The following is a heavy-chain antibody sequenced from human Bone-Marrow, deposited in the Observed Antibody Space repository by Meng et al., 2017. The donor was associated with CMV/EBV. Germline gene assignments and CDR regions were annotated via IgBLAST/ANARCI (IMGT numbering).Heavy chain of an antibody. CDR1: GYTFTSYG. V-gene: IGHV1-18*01. D-gene: IGHD3-22*01. CDR3: ARERDHYYDSSDLDY. J-gene: IGHJ4*02. Sequence: ASVKVSCTASGYTFTSYGISWVRQAPGQGLEWMGWISAYNGNTNYAQKLQGRVTMTTDTSTSTAYMELRSLRSDDTAVYYCARERDHYYDSSDLDYRGQGTLVTVSS. CDR2: ISAYNGNT.